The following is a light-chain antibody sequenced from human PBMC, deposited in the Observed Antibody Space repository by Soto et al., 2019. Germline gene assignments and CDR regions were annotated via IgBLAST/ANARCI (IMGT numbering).Light chain of an antibody. CDR3: SSYTSSSTLYVV. CDR2: DVS. J-gene: IGLJ2*01. V-gene: IGLV2-14*01. Sequence: QSALTQPASVSGSTGQSITISCTGASSDVGGYNYVSWYQQHPGKAPKLIIYDVSNRPSGVSNRFSGSKSGNTASLTISGLQAEDEAAYYCSSYTSSSTLYVVFGGGTKLTVL. CDR1: SSDVGGYNY.